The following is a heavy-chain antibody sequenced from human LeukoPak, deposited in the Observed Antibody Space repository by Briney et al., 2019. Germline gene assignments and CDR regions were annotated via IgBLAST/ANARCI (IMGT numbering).Heavy chain of an antibody. D-gene: IGHD6-19*01. CDR1: GFTFSSYS. V-gene: IGHV3-21*01. CDR2: ISSSSSYI. J-gene: IGHJ3*02. Sequence: GGSLRLSCAASGFTFSSYSMNWVRQAPGKGLEWVSSISSSSSYIYYADSVKGRFTISRDNAKNSLYLQMNSLRAEDTAVYYCARGRYSSGSDAFDIWGQGTMVTVSS. CDR3: ARGRYSSGSDAFDI.